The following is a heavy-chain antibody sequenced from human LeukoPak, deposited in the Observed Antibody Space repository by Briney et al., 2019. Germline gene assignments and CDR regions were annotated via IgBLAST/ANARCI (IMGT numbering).Heavy chain of an antibody. V-gene: IGHV3-7*03. D-gene: IGHD5-12*01. Sequence: GGSLRLSCAASGSTFSAYWMSWVRQAPGKGLEWVANIKIDGSEKYYVDSVKGRFTISRDNAKNSLYLQMNSLRVEDTAVYYCARGVDIVATIWDYWGQGTLVTVSS. J-gene: IGHJ4*02. CDR1: GSTFSAYW. CDR3: ARGVDIVATIWDY. CDR2: IKIDGSEK.